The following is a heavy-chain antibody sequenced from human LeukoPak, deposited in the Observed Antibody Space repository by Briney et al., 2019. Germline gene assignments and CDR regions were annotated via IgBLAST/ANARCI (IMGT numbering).Heavy chain of an antibody. CDR1: GGTFSSYA. CDR2: IIPIFGTA. D-gene: IGHD2-2*02. J-gene: IGHJ1*01. V-gene: IGHV1-69*13. CDR3: ASRCGSTSCYTGFQH. Sequence: ASVKVSCKASGGTFSSYAISWVRQAPGQGLEWMGGIIPIFGTANYAQKFQGRVTITADESTSTAYMELSSPRSEDTAVYYCASRCGSTSCYTGFQHWGQGTLVTVSS.